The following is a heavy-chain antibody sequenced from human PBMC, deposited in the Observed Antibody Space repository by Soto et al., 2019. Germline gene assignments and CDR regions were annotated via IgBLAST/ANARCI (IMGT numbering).Heavy chain of an antibody. D-gene: IGHD3-3*01. CDR2: ISYDGSNK. CDR1: GFTFSSYG. V-gene: IGHV3-30*18. CDR3: AKDNRLDFWGGADYYYYGMDV. J-gene: IGHJ6*02. Sequence: GGSLRLSCAASGFTFSSYGMHWVRQAPGKGLEWVAVISYDGSNKYYADSVKGRFTISRDNSKNTLYLQMNSLRAEDTAVYYCAKDNRLDFWGGADYYYYGMDVWGQGTTVTVSS.